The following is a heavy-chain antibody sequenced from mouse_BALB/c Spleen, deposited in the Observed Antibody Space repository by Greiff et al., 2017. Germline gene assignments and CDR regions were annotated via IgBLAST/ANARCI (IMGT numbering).Heavy chain of an antibody. Sequence: EVQLQESGPELVKPGASVKISCKASGYTFTDYNMHWVKQSHGKSLEWIGYIYPYNGGTGYNQKFKSKATLTVDNSSSTAYMELRSLTSEDSAVYYCAREAYYRYDRDAMDYWGQGTSVTVSS. CDR2: IYPYNGGT. CDR1: GYTFTDYN. J-gene: IGHJ4*01. CDR3: AREAYYRYDRDAMDY. D-gene: IGHD2-14*01. V-gene: IGHV1S29*02.